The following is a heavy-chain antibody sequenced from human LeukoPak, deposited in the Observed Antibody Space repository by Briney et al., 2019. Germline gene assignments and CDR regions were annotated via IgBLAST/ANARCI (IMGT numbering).Heavy chain of an antibody. D-gene: IGHD2-8*01. CDR1: GGSISSGDYY. CDR3: ARKAVYAMLTRPFDY. CDR2: IYYSGST. J-gene: IGHJ4*02. Sequence: PSETLSLTCTVSGGSISSGDYYWSWIRQPPGKGLEWIGYIYYSGSTYYNPSLKSRVTISVDTSKNQFSLKLSSVTAADTAVYYCARKAVYAMLTRPFDYWGQGTLVTVSS. V-gene: IGHV4-30-4*01.